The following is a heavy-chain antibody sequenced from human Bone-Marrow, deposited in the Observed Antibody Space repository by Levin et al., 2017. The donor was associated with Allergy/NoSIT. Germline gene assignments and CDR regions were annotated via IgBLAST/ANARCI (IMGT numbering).Heavy chain of an antibody. CDR2: ISSSSSYI. CDR1: GFTFSSYS. CDR3: ARDRNAPEMALRGGLRDAFDI. Sequence: GGSLRLSCAASGFTFSSYSMNWVRQAPGKGLEWVSSISSSSSYIYYADSVKGRFTISRDNAKNSLYLQMNSLRAEDTAVYYCARDRNAPEMALRGGLRDAFDIWGQGTMVTVSS. J-gene: IGHJ3*02. D-gene: IGHD5-24*01. V-gene: IGHV3-21*01.